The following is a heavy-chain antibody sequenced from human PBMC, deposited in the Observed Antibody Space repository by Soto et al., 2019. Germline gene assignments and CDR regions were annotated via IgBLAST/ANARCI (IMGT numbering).Heavy chain of an antibody. V-gene: IGHV4-31*03. CDR2: IHYSGVT. CDR3: ARLDLCYDY. D-gene: IGHD2-15*01. CDR1: VGAITNDGYY. Sequence: QVQLQESGPGLVKLSQTLSLTCNVSVGAITNDGYYWSWIRQHPGKALEWIGNIHYSGVTYYNPTLKSRAAISVDISKHQFSLKLNSVTAADTAVYYCARLDLCYDYWGQGILVTVSS. J-gene: IGHJ4*02.